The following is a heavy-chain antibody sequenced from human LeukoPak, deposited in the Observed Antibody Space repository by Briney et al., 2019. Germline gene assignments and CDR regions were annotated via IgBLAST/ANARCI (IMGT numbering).Heavy chain of an antibody. D-gene: IGHD3-10*01. Sequence: GGSLRLSCAASGFTFSSYWMHWVRQAPGKGLVWVSRINTDGSSTSYADSVKGRFTISRDNAKNTLYLQMNSLRAEDTAVYYCARGGSYYGPGSYEGYWGQGTLVTVSS. CDR2: INTDGSST. J-gene: IGHJ4*02. V-gene: IGHV3-74*01. CDR1: GFTFSSYW. CDR3: ARGGSYYGPGSYEGY.